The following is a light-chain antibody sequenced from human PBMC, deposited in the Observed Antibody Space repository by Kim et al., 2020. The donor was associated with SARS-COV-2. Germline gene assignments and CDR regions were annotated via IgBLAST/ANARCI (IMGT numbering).Light chain of an antibody. CDR1: SSDVGGFNF. Sequence: QSALTQPASVSGSPGQSITISCTGTSSDVGGFNFVSWYQQYPGKAPKLMIYAVSKRPSGVSNRFSGSKSGNTASLTISGLQAEDEADYYCTSYTSTITWVFGGGTKVTVL. CDR3: TSYTSTITWV. J-gene: IGLJ3*02. CDR2: AVS. V-gene: IGLV2-14*01.